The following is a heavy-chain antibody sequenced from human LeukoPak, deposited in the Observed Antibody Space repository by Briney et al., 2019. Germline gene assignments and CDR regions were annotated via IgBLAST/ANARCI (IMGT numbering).Heavy chain of an antibody. CDR2: IYYSGST. J-gene: IGHJ6*02. V-gene: IGHV4-59*13. CDR3: ARGSPLPARVDYYYYGMDV. CDR1: GSSISSYY. D-gene: IGHD2-15*01. Sequence: SETLSLTCTVSGSSISSYYWSWIRQPPGKGLEWLGYIYYSGSTNYNPSLKSRVTISVDTSKNQFSLKLSSVTAADTAVYYCARGSPLPARVDYYYYGMDVWGQGTTVTVSS.